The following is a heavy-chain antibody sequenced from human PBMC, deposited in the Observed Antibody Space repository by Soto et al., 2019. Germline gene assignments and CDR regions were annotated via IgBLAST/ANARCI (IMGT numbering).Heavy chain of an antibody. D-gene: IGHD6-19*01. CDR1: GFTFSSYA. Sequence: LSCAASGFTFSSYAMSWVRQAPGKGLEWVSAISGSGGSTYYADSVKGRFTISRDNSKNTLYLQMNSLRAEDTAVYYCAKQKQWLVLFDYWGQGTLVTVSS. J-gene: IGHJ4*02. V-gene: IGHV3-23*01. CDR2: ISGSGGST. CDR3: AKQKQWLVLFDY.